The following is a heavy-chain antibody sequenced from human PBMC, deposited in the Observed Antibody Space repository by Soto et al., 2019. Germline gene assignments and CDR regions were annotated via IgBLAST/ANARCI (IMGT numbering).Heavy chain of an antibody. CDR1: GFTFSTYA. CDR2: ISGSGDTT. V-gene: IGHV3-23*01. Sequence: GGSLRPSCAASGFTFSTYAMSWVRQAPGKGLEWVSAISGSGDTTYYANSVKGRFTISRDNSKNTLYLQMNSLRAEDTAVYYWGCDLTFQEKAPDYWGQGTLVTVSS. J-gene: IGHJ4*02. CDR3: GCDLTFQEKAPDY.